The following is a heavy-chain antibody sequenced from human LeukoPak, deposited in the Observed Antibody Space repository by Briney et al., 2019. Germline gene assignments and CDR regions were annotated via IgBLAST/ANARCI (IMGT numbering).Heavy chain of an antibody. Sequence: GGSLRLSCAASGFTFSSYAMSWVRQAPGKGLEWVSSVTTISTYITYSDSVKGRFTVSRDNAENSVYLQMNGLTVDDTAVYFCARVGYSSGYSGNYYDYWGREPLVAVSS. V-gene: IGHV3-21*01. CDR3: ARVGYSSGYSGNYYDY. CDR2: VTTISTYI. CDR1: GFTFSSYA. D-gene: IGHD2-8*02. J-gene: IGHJ4*02.